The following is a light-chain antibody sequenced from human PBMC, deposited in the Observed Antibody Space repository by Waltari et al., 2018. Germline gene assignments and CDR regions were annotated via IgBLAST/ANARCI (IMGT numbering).Light chain of an antibody. CDR3: QTGGFGIWV. V-gene: IGLV4-69*01. J-gene: IGLJ3*02. CDR1: SGHSHYA. CDR2: VNSDGSH. Sequence: QLMLTQSPSASASLGASVKLTCTLSSGHSHYAIASPQQQPEKGPRYLMKVNSDGSHIKGDGIPDRFSGSSSGAERYLTISSLQSEDEADYYCQTGGFGIWVFGGGTKLTVL.